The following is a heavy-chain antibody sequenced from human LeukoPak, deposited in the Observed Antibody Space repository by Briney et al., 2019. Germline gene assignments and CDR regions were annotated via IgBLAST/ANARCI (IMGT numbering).Heavy chain of an antibody. D-gene: IGHD2-2*01. V-gene: IGHV1-69*01. J-gene: IGHJ4*02. Sequence: SVKVSCKASGGTFSSYAISWVRQAPGQGLEWMGGIIPIFGTANYAQKFQGRVPITADESTSTAYMELSSLRSEDTAAYYCARGVWYCSSTSCPSLDYWGQGTLVTVSS. CDR1: GGTFSSYA. CDR3: ARGVWYCSSTSCPSLDY. CDR2: IIPIFGTA.